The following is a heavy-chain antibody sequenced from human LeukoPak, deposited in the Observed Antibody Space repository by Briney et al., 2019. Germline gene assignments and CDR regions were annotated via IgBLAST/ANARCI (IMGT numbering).Heavy chain of an antibody. CDR1: GGSISSGSFY. Sequence: PSETLSLTCTVSGGSISSGSFYWSWVRQPAGKGLEWIGRIYSSGSINYNPSLKSRVTISGDTSKNQFSLRLNYVTDADTALYYCARRRRIEAVGSRGDAFDIWGQGTMVTVSS. CDR2: IYSSGSI. D-gene: IGHD6-13*01. CDR3: ARRRRIEAVGSRGDAFDI. J-gene: IGHJ3*02. V-gene: IGHV4-61*02.